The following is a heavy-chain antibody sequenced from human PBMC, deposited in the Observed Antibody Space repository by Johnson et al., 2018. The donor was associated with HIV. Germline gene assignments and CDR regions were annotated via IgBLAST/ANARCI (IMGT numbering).Heavy chain of an antibody. V-gene: IGHV3-7*01. CDR1: GFTFSSYW. CDR2: IKQDGSEK. D-gene: IGHD2-8*02. J-gene: IGHJ3*02. Sequence: VQLVESGGGLVHPGGSLRLSCATSGFTFSSYWMSWVRQAPGKGLEWVANIKQDGSEKYYVDSVKGRFTISRDNSKNTLYLQMNSLRAEDTAVYYCAKDPVQGVGLDIWGQGTMVTVSS. CDR3: AKDPVQGVGLDI.